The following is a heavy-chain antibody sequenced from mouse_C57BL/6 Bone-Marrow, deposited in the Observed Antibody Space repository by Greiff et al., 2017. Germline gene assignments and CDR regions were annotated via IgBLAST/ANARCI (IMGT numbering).Heavy chain of an antibody. J-gene: IGHJ1*03. V-gene: IGHV5-12*01. CDR3: ERQGITTVVGYFDV. D-gene: IGHD1-1*01. CDR2: ISNGGGST. Sequence: VKLQESGGGLVQPGGSLKLSCAASGFTFSDYYMYWVRQTPEKRLEWVAYISNGGGSTYYPDTVKGRFTISRDNAKNTLYLQMSRLKSEDTAMYYCERQGITTVVGYFDVWGTGTTVTVSS. CDR1: GFTFSDYY.